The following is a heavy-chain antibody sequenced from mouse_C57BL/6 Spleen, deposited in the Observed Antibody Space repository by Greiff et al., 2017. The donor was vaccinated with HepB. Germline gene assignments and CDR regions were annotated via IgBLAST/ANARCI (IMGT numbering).Heavy chain of an antibody. D-gene: IGHD3-2*02. CDR3: ARGSGYMDY. CDR1: GYTFTSYW. V-gene: IGHV1-69*01. Sequence: LQQSGAELVMPGASVKLSCKASGYTFTSYWMHWVKQRPGQGLEWIGEIDPSDSYTNYNQKFKGKSTLTVDKSSSTAYMQLSSLTSEDSAVYCCARGSGYMDYGGQGTSVTVSS. J-gene: IGHJ4*01. CDR2: IDPSDSYT.